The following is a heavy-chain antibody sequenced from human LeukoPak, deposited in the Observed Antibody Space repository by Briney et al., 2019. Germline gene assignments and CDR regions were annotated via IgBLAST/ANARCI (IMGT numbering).Heavy chain of an antibody. CDR2: ISWNSDRI. J-gene: IGHJ6*02. Sequence: GGSLRLSCAASGFTFDDYAMHWVRQAPGKGLEWVSSISWNSDRIAYADSVKGRFTISRDNAKTSLYLQMNSLRAEDTALYYCAKVLVADPPYYGMDVWGQGTTVTVFS. V-gene: IGHV3-9*01. CDR1: GFTFDDYA. CDR3: AKVLVADPPYYGMDV.